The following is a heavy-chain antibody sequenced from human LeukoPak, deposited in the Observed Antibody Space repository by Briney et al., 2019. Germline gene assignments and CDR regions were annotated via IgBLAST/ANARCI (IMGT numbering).Heavy chain of an antibody. J-gene: IGHJ4*02. CDR1: GFTFSSYW. CDR2: IKQDGSEK. D-gene: IGHD5-24*01. Sequence: PGGSLRLSCAASGFTFSSYWMSWVRQAPGKGLEWVANIKQDGSEKYYVDSVKGRFTISRDNAKNSLYLQMNSLRAEDTAVYYCARVKERWLQSFDYWGQGTLVTVSS. CDR3: ARVKERWLQSFDY. V-gene: IGHV3-7*01.